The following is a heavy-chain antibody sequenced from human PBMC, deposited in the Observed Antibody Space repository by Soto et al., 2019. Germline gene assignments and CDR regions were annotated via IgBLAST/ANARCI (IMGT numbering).Heavy chain of an antibody. CDR3: ARGPVVGATSRFDY. CDR1: GGTFSSYA. CDR2: IIPIFGTA. Sequence: GASVKVSCKASGGTFSSYAISWVRQAPGQGLEWMGGIIPIFGTANYAQKFQGRVTITADESTSTAYMELSSLRSEDTAVYYCARGPVVGATSRFDYWGRGTLVTVSS. J-gene: IGHJ4*02. V-gene: IGHV1-69*13. D-gene: IGHD1-26*01.